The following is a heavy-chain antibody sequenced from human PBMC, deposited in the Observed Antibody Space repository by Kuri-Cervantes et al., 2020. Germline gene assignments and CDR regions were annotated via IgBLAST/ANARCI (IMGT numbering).Heavy chain of an antibody. CDR1: GFTVNGYH. D-gene: IGHD3-10*01. Sequence: GSLRLSCAASGFTVNGYHMNWVRQAPGKGLEWIGSIYYSGSTYYNPSLKSRVTISVDTSKNQFSLKLSSVTAADTAVYYCAREGAYYSTLDVWGQGTTVTVSS. J-gene: IGHJ6*02. CDR2: IYYSGST. V-gene: IGHV4-38-2*02. CDR3: AREGAYYSTLDV.